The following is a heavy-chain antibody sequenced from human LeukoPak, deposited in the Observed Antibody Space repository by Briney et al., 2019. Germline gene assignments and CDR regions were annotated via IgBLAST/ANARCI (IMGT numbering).Heavy chain of an antibody. V-gene: IGHV4-39*07. J-gene: IGHJ4*02. Sequence: PSETLSLTCNVSGGSISGRTYYWGWIRQPPGKGLEWIGSISFNENTYYNPSLEGRVTVSVDRSKNHFSLKLNSVTAADTAVYYCARDPSTPTAFDYWGQGALVTVSS. CDR2: ISFNENT. CDR1: GGSISGRTYY. CDR3: ARDPSTPTAFDY. D-gene: IGHD6-25*01.